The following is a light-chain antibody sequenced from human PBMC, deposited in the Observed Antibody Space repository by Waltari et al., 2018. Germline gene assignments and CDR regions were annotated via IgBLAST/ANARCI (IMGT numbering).Light chain of an antibody. CDR3: QQYNNYPFT. Sequence: DIQMTPSPSTLSSFVVDRDHNTCRASQSISSWLAWYQQKPGKTPKLLIYKVSSLECGFPARVSGSGSGTECTITISSLQPDDFATYYCQQYNNYPFTFGPGTKVDIK. CDR2: KVS. J-gene: IGKJ3*01. CDR1: QSISSW. V-gene: IGKV1-5*03.